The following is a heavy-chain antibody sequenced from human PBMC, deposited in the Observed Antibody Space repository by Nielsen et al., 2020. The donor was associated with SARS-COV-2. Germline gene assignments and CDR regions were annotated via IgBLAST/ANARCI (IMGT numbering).Heavy chain of an antibody. CDR2: ISTSGSDK. CDR1: GFTFSRFT. Sequence: GGSLRLSCAASGFTFSRFTMNWARQAPGKGLEWVSSISTSGSDKYYADSVKGRFTISRDNSKNTLYLQINSLRAEDTAVYYCACPDYYGSGVYFDYWGQGTQVTVSS. CDR3: ACPDYYGSGVYFDY. J-gene: IGHJ4*02. V-gene: IGHV3-21*01. D-gene: IGHD3-10*01.